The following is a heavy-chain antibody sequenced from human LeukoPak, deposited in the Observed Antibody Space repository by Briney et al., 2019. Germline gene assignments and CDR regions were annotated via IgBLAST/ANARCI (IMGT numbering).Heavy chain of an antibody. CDR2: IYHSGST. CDR3: ASLVTIFGVVIIPERFDY. J-gene: IGHJ4*02. CDR1: GYSISSGYY. V-gene: IGHV4-38-2*02. Sequence: PSETLSLTCTVSGYSISSGYYWGWIRQPPGKGLEWIGSIYHSGSTYYSPSLKSRVTISVDTSKNQFSLKLSSVTAADTAVYYCASLVTIFGVVIIPERFDYWGQGTLVTVSS. D-gene: IGHD3-3*01.